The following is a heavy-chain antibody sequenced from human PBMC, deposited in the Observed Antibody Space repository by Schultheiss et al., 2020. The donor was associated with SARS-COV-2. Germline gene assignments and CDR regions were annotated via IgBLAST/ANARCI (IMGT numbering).Heavy chain of an antibody. Sequence: GGSLRLSCAASGFTFSSYGMHWVRQAPGKGLEWVAVIWYDGSNKYYADSVKGRFTISRDNSKNTLYLQMNSLRAEDTAVYYCAREEPTMVRGVIPYYYYGMDVWGQGTTVTVSS. CDR1: GFTFSSYG. J-gene: IGHJ6*02. CDR3: AREEPTMVRGVIPYYYYGMDV. D-gene: IGHD3-10*01. CDR2: IWYDGSNK. V-gene: IGHV3-33*08.